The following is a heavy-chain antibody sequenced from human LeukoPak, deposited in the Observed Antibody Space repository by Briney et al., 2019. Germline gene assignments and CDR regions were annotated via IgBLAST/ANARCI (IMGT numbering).Heavy chain of an antibody. CDR1: GFTFSTYS. Sequence: GGSLRLSCAVSGFTFSTYSMNWVRQAPGKGLEWVSSISSISTYIYYLDSLKGRFTISRDDAKNSLYLQMNSLRAEDTAVYYCAKVSSYGASNYWGQGTLVTVSS. J-gene: IGHJ4*02. D-gene: IGHD4-17*01. CDR2: ISSISTYI. CDR3: AKVSSYGASNY. V-gene: IGHV3-21*04.